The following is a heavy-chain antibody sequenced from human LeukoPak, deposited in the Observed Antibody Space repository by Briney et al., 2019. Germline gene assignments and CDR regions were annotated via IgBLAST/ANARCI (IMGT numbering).Heavy chain of an antibody. CDR3: AREGGSSGSAFDI. CDR2: IYSGGST. Sequence: GGSLRLSCAASGFTVSSNYMSWVRQAPGKGLEWVSVIYSGGSTYYADSVTGRFTISRDNSKNTLYLQMNSLRAEDTAVYYCAREGGSSGSAFDIWGQGTMVTVSS. D-gene: IGHD3-22*01. J-gene: IGHJ3*02. V-gene: IGHV3-53*01. CDR1: GFTVSSNY.